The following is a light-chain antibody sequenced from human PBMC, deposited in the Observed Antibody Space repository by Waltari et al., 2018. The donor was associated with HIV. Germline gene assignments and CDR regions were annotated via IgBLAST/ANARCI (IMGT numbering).Light chain of an antibody. CDR2: RNN. CDR3: GGWDDTRGGLWV. Sequence: QSVLTQPPSTSGTPGQRVTISCFGSSSNIGSNYVYWYQQLPGTAPKLLIYRNNQRPSGVPDRFSGSKAGTSASRAISGLRSEEGGDYSGGGWDDTRGGLWVFGGGTKVTVL. J-gene: IGLJ3*02. V-gene: IGLV1-47*01. CDR1: SSNIGSNY.